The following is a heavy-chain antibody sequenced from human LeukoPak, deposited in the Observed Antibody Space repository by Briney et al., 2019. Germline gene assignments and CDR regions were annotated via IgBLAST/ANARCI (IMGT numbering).Heavy chain of an antibody. D-gene: IGHD3-10*01. CDR1: GGSISNYD. CDR3: ARRESGSNAFHI. CDR2: IYSSGNT. Sequence: SETLSLTCTVSGGSISNYDSSWIWRPVGKGLEWIGRIYSSGNTDYNPSLKSRVTMSIDTSKNQFSLKLASVTAADTAVYYCARRESGSNAFHIWGQGTMVTVSS. J-gene: IGHJ3*02. V-gene: IGHV4-4*07.